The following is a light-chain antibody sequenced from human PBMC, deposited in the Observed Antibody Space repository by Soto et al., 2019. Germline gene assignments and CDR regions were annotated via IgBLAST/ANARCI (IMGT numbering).Light chain of an antibody. CDR2: ATS. CDR3: HQSGYSSWT. Sequence: EIVLTQSPGTLSLSPGERATLSCRAIQSVSSNYLAWYQQKPGQAPRLLIYATSSRATGIPDRFSGSGSGTDFTLAISRLEPEDFAVFYCHQSGYSSWTFGQGTKV. V-gene: IGKV3-20*01. J-gene: IGKJ1*01. CDR1: QSVSSNY.